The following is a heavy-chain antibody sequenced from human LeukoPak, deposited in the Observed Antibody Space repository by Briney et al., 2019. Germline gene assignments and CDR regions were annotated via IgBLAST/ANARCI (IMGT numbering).Heavy chain of an antibody. CDR1: GGSISSGGYS. V-gene: IGHV4-30-2*01. CDR3: ARGYEWLMFDY. D-gene: IGHD3-3*01. Sequence: SQTLSLTCAVSGGSISSGGYSWSWIRQPPGKGLEWIGYIYHSGSTYYNPSLKSRVTISVDRSKDQFSLKLSSVTAADTAVYYCARGYEWLMFDYWGQGTLVTVSS. CDR2: IYHSGST. J-gene: IGHJ4*02.